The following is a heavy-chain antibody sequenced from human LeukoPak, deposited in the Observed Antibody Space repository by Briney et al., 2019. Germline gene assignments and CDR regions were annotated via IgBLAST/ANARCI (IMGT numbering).Heavy chain of an antibody. V-gene: IGHV3-33*01. CDR2: IWYDGSNK. CDR1: GFTFSSYG. J-gene: IGHJ3*02. D-gene: IGHD2-15*01. CDR3: ARDQREDIVVVNQEAFDI. Sequence: PGGSLRLSCAASGFTFSSYGMHWVRQAPGKGLEWVAVIWYDGSNKYYADSVKGRFTISRDNSKNTLYLQMNSLRAEDTAVYYCARDQREDIVVVNQEAFDIWGQGTMVTVSS.